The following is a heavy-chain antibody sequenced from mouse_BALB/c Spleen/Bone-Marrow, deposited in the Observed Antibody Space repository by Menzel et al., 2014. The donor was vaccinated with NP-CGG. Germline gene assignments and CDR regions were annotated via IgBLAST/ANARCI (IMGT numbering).Heavy chain of an antibody. CDR1: GFTFSTYA. Sequence: EVQLVDSGSGLVKPGVSLKLSCAASGFTFSTYAMSWVRQTPEKRLEWVATISSCGSYIYYPDSVKGRFTISRDNAKNTLFLQLSSLGSDDAAMYYCASPSYYDSERWNWGKGTPVTVSS. D-gene: IGHD2-4*01. J-gene: IGHJ1*03. V-gene: IGHV5-9-3*01. CDR3: ASPSYYDSERWN. CDR2: ISSCGSYI.